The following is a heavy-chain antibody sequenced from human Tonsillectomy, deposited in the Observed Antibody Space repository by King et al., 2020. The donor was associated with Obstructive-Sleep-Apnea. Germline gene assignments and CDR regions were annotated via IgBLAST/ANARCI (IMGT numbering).Heavy chain of an antibody. CDR3: TRDFSGYSRSWRHYFDY. J-gene: IGHJ4*01. CDR2: ISSGPSTL. D-gene: IGHD6-13*01. CDR1: GFTFSSYS. Sequence: VQLVESGGGLVQPGGSLRLSCASSGFTFSSYSFNWVRQAPGKGLEWGSHISSGPSTLYYADSVKGRFTVSRYNAKNSMYLQMNSLRAEDTAVYYCTRDFSGYSRSWRHYFDYWGQGTLVTVSS. V-gene: IGHV3-48*04.